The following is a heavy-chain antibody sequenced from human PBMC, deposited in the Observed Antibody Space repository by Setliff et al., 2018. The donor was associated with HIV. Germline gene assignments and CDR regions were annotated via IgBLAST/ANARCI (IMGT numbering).Heavy chain of an antibody. CDR1: GFTFSTYN. CDR2: ISNSGSTI. D-gene: IGHD5-18*01. Sequence: GGSLRLSCAGSGFTFSTYNMAWVRQAPGKGLEWISYISNSGSTIYYADSVKGRFTISRDNAKNSLYLQMNSLRAEDTAVYYCARDHGYSYGTIDYWGQGTLVTVSS. J-gene: IGHJ4*02. V-gene: IGHV3-48*01. CDR3: ARDHGYSYGTIDY.